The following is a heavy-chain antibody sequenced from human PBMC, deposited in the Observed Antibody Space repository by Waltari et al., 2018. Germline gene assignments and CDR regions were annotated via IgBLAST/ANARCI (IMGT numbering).Heavy chain of an antibody. J-gene: IGHJ4*02. CDR1: GFTFSSYW. CDR3: ARDHVFRGDFWSGYYDS. V-gene: IGHV3-7*01. Sequence: EVQLEESGGGLVQPGGSLRLSCAASGFTFSSYWMTWVRQAPGKGLEGVANIKQEGSETYYADSLKGRFTISRDNAKNSLYLQMNSLRAEDTALYYCARDHVFRGDFWSGYYDSWGQGTLVTVSS. D-gene: IGHD3-3*01. CDR2: IKQEGSET.